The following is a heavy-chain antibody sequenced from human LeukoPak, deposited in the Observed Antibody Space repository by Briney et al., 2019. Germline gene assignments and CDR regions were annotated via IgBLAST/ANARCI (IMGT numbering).Heavy chain of an antibody. V-gene: IGHV4-39*01. D-gene: IGHD1-14*01. CDR2: IFYTGSP. J-gene: IGHJ5*02. CDR3: ARLNKPGWFDP. Sequence: SETPSLTCTVSGGSISSYYWAWIRQPPGKGLEWIANIFYTGSPYYNPSLKSRVTISIDASKNQFSLRLNSVTATDTAVYYCARLNKPGWFDPWGQGTLVTVSS. CDR1: GGSISSYY.